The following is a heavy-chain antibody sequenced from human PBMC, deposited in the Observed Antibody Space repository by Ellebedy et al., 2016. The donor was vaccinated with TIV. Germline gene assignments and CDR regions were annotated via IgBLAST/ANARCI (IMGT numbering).Heavy chain of an antibody. D-gene: IGHD6-19*01. CDR1: GGSLSGYY. J-gene: IGHJ4*02. CDR3: AEGRSGWYYFDY. CDR2: MNQSGNT. Sequence: GSLRLSCAAYGGSLSGYYWSWVRQSPGKGLEWIGEMNQSGNTNYNPSLESRATITLDTSKNHFSLRLSSVTASDTAVYYCAEGRSGWYYFDYWGQGTLVTVSS. V-gene: IGHV4-34*01.